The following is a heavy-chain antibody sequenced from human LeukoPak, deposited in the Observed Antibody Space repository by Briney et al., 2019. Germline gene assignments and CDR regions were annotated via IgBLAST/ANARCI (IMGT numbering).Heavy chain of an antibody. CDR2: INPNSGGT. CDR1: GYTFTDYY. V-gene: IGHV1-2*02. J-gene: IGHJ4*02. CDR3: ARDRDDILTGYYSIDY. D-gene: IGHD3-9*01. Sequence: GASVKVSCKASGYTFTDYYMHWVRQAPGQGLEWMGWINPNSGGTNYAQKFQGRVTMTRDTSISTAYMELSRLRSDDTAVYYCARDRDDILTGYYSIDYWGQGTLVTVSS.